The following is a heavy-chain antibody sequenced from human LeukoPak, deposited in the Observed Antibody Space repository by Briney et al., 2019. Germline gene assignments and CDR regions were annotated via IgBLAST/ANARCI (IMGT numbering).Heavy chain of an antibody. Sequence: PGVSLRLACAASGFTVSSKYMSWVRQAPGKGLEWVSTLYSNGNTYYADSVKGRFTISRDSSKNTLSLQMNSLRAEDTAVYYCARDYYDGSAYYSYYEYWGQGTLVTVSS. CDR2: LYSNGNT. CDR3: ARDYYDGSAYYSYYEY. V-gene: IGHV3-53*01. J-gene: IGHJ4*02. D-gene: IGHD3-22*01. CDR1: GFTVSSKY.